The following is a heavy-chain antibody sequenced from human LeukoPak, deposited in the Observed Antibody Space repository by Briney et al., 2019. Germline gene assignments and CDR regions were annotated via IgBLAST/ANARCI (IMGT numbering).Heavy chain of an antibody. Sequence: GGSLRLSCAASGFTLNNSVMYWVRQPPGKGLEWVSASSRNGYVTYHADSVKGRFIISRDNSKDTLFLQMSSLRADDTALYYCAKEACLTDNCYHAAEYWGQGTLVTVSS. CDR1: GFTLNNSV. D-gene: IGHD1-1*01. J-gene: IGHJ4*02. CDR2: SSRNGYVT. V-gene: IGHV3-23*01. CDR3: AKEACLTDNCYHAAEY.